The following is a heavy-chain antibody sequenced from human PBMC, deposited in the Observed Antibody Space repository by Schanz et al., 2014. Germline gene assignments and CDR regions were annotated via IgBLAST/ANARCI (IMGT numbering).Heavy chain of an antibody. D-gene: IGHD1-26*01. V-gene: IGHV3-30-3*01. CDR2: ISHDGNNK. J-gene: IGHJ6*02. Sequence: QAQLVESGGGVVQPGRSLRLSCAASGFAFRSYAMHWVRQAPGKGLEWAALISHDGNNKHYVDSVEGRFTISRDNSRKTLYLQMNSLRAEDTAVYYCARDMTSMGESGFYYYGMDVWGQGTTATVSS. CDR1: GFAFRSYA. CDR3: ARDMTSMGESGFYYYGMDV.